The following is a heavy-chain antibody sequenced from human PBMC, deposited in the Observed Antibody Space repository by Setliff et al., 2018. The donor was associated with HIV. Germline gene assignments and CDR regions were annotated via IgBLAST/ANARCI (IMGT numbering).Heavy chain of an antibody. CDR2: ISGSGGST. V-gene: IGHV3-23*01. D-gene: IGHD3-22*01. CDR1: GFTFSSYA. J-gene: IGHJ4*02. CDR3: AKDRAVVVITIFDF. Sequence: GGSLRLSCAASGFTFSSYAMSWARQAPGKGLEWVSAISGSGGSTYYADSVKGRFTISRDNSKNTLYLQMNSLRAEDTAVYYCAKDRAVVVITIFDFWGQGTLVTVSS.